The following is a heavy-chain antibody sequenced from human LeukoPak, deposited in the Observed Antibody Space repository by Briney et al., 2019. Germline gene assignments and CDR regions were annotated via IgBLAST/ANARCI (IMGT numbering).Heavy chain of an antibody. CDR1: GFTVSSNY. CDR3: ARLAPGLTVTTGYFDY. CDR2: IYSGGST. J-gene: IGHJ4*02. D-gene: IGHD4-17*01. Sequence: GGSLRLSCAASGFTVSSNYMSWVRQAPGKGLEWVSVIYSGGSTYYADSVKGRFTISRDNAKNSLYLQMNSLRAEDTAVYYCARLAPGLTVTTGYFDYWGQGTLVTVSS. V-gene: IGHV3-66*01.